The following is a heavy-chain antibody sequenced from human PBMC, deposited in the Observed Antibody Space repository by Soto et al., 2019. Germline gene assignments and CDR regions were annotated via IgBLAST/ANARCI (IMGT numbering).Heavy chain of an antibody. D-gene: IGHD4-4*01. CDR2: IYPRDSDT. Sequence: PGESLKISCKGSGYSFTTYWIAWVRQMPGKALEWMGVIYPRDSDTRYSPSFQGQVTISADKSIGTAYLQWGSLKASDTAMYYCARILTNYFDPWGQGTLVTVSS. J-gene: IGHJ5*02. CDR3: ARILTNYFDP. CDR1: GYSFTTYW. V-gene: IGHV5-51*01.